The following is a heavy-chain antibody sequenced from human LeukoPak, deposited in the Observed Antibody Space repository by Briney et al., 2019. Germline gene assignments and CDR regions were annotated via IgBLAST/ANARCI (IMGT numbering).Heavy chain of an antibody. CDR2: SYYSWSS. CDR3: ASGYRYGTFEY. Sequence: PSETLSLTCTVSGGSISSYHLNWIRQPPAKGLAWVGYSYYSWSSNYNPSLKSRVTIPVDTSENQFSLKLRSVTAADPAVYYCASGYRYGTFEYWGQGNLVTVPS. D-gene: IGHD5-18*01. V-gene: IGHV4-59*01. J-gene: IGHJ4*02. CDR1: GGSISSYH.